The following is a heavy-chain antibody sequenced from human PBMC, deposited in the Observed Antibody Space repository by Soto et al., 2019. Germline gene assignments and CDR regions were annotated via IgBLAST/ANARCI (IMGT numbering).Heavy chain of an antibody. Sequence: SETLSLTCTVSGGSISSYYWSWIRQPPGKGLEWIGYIYYSGSTNYNPSLKSRVTISVDTSKNQFSLKLNSVTAADTAVYYCARSGGSLDYWGKGTLVTISS. D-gene: IGHD2-15*01. J-gene: IGHJ4*02. V-gene: IGHV4-59*01. CDR2: IYYSGST. CDR3: ARSGGSLDY. CDR1: GGSISSYY.